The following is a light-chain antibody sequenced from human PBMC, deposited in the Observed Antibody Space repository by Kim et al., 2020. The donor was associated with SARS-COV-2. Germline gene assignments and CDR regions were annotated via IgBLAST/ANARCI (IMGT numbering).Light chain of an antibody. V-gene: IGLV3-1*01. J-gene: IGLJ1*01. CDR3: QAWDSSTAV. CDR2: QDS. Sequence: VSPGQTARITCSRDKLRDKYACWYQQKPGQTPVLVIYQDSKRPSGIPERFSGSNSGNTATLTISGTQAMDEADYYCQAWDSSTAVFGTGTKVTVL. CDR1: KLRDKY.